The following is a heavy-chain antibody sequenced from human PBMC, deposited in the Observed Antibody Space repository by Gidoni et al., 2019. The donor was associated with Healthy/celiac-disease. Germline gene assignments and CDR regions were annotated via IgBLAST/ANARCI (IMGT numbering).Heavy chain of an antibody. CDR2: IYYSGST. Sequence: QVQLQESGPGLVKPSQTLSLTCTVSGGSISSGDYYWSWIRQPPGKGLEWIGYIYYSGSTYYNPSLKSRVTISVDTSKNQFSLKLSSVTAADTAVYYCARDPDIVVVPASGAFDIWGQGTMVTVSS. D-gene: IGHD2-2*01. CDR3: ARDPDIVVVPASGAFDI. V-gene: IGHV4-30-4*01. CDR1: GGSISSGDYY. J-gene: IGHJ3*02.